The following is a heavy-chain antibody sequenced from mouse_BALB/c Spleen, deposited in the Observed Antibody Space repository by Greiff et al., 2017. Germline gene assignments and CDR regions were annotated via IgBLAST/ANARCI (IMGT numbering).Heavy chain of an antibody. CDR2: ISSGSSTI. J-gene: IGHJ1*01. CDR3: ARSWSFDV. CDR1: LFTFSSFG. V-gene: IGHV5-17*02. Sequence: EVQRVESGGGLVQPGGSRKLSCAASLFTFSSFGMHWVRQAPEKGLEWVAYISSGSSTIYYADTVKGRFTISRDNPKNTLFLQMTSLRSEDTAMYYCARSWSFDVWGAGTTVTVSS.